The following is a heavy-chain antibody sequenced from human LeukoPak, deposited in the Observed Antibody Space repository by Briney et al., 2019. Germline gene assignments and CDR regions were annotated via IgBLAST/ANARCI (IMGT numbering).Heavy chain of an antibody. D-gene: IGHD5-12*01. CDR1: GGSFSGYY. J-gene: IGHJ6*03. CDR3: ARSSRDLVARYYYYMDV. CDR2: INHSGST. Sequence: PSETLSLTCAVYGGSFSGYYWSWIRQPPGKGLEWIGEINHSGSTNYNPSLKSRVTISVDTSKNQFSLKLSSVTAADTAVYYCARSSRDLVARYYYYMDVWGKGTTVTVSS. V-gene: IGHV4-34*01.